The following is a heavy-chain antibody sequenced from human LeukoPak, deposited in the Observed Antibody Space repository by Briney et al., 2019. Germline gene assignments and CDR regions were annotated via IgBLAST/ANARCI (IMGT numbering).Heavy chain of an antibody. CDR2: INHSGST. CDR1: GGSFSGYY. D-gene: IGHD2-2*01. CDR3: ARGSAMVLDY. Sequence: SETLSLTCAVYGGSFSGYYWSWICQPPGKGLEWIGEINHSGSTNYNPSLKSRVTISVDTSKNQFSLKLSSVTAADTAVYYCARGSAMVLDYWGQGTLVTVSS. J-gene: IGHJ4*02. V-gene: IGHV4-34*01.